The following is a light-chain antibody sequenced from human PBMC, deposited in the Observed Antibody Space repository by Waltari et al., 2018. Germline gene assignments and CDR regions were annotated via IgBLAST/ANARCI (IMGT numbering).Light chain of an antibody. CDR3: SSYTTTNAV. Sequence: QSALTQPASVSASPGQSITIPCTGPIGDVVGYGYVSWYQQHPGKAPKLIIYDVNYRPSGVSNRFSGSKSGNTASLTISGLQVEDEADYYCSSYTTTNAVFGGGTKLTVL. CDR1: IGDVVGYGY. V-gene: IGLV2-14*03. J-gene: IGLJ3*02. CDR2: DVN.